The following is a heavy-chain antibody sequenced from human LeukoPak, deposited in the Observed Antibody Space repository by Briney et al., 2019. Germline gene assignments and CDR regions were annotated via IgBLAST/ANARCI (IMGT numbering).Heavy chain of an antibody. V-gene: IGHV5-51*01. CDR2: IYPGDSDT. CDR1: GYSFTNYW. CDR3: ARRADGYRKRFDY. Sequence: GESLKISCKGSGYSFTNYWIAWVRQMPGKGLERMGSIYPGDSDTRYSPSFESQVTISADNPFTTAYLQWSGLKASDTALYYCARRADGYRKRFDYWGQGTLVTVSS. D-gene: IGHD5-24*01. J-gene: IGHJ4*02.